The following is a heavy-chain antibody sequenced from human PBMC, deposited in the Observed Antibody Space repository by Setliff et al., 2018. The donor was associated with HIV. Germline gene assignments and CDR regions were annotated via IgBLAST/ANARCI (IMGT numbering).Heavy chain of an antibody. D-gene: IGHD6-13*01. CDR3: AGRPGYSSSWYPPFDY. V-gene: IGHV1-3*01. CDR2: INAGNGNT. J-gene: IGHJ4*02. CDR1: GYTFTSYA. Sequence: ASVKVSCKASGYTFTSYAIHWVRQAPGQRLEWMGWINAGNGNTKYSQKFQGRVTITRDTSASTAYMELSSLRSEDTAVYYCAGRPGYSSSWYPPFDYWGQGTLVTVSS.